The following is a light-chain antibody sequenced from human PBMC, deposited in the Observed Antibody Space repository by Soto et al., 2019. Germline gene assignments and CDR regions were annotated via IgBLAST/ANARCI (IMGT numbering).Light chain of an antibody. V-gene: IGLV2-18*02. CDR2: GVS. CDR1: SSDVGSYNR. CDR3: SSYTSSYTYV. Sequence: QSALTQPPSVSGSPGQSVTISCTGTSSDVGSYNRVSWYQQPPGTAPKIMIYGVSNRPSGAPDRFSGSKSGNTASLTISGLQAEDESDYYCSSYTSSYTYVFGTGTKVTVL. J-gene: IGLJ1*01.